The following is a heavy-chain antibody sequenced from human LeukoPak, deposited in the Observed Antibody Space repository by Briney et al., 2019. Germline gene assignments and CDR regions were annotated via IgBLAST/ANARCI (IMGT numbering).Heavy chain of an antibody. CDR1: GGSFSGYY. Sequence: PSETLSLTCAVYGGSFSGYYWSWIRQPPGKGLEWIGEINHSGSTNYNPSLKSRVTISVDTSKNQLSLKLRSVTAADTAVYYCARVGALGTTRAFDIWGQGTMVTVSS. V-gene: IGHV4-34*01. CDR3: ARVGALGTTRAFDI. CDR2: INHSGST. J-gene: IGHJ3*02. D-gene: IGHD1-7*01.